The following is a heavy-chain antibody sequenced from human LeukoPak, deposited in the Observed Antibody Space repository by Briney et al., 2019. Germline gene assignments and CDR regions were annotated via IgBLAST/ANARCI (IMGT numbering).Heavy chain of an antibody. Sequence: SETLSLTCTVSGGSISSYYWSWIRQPAGKGLEWIGRIYTSGSTNYNPSLKSRVTISVDTSKNQFSLKLSSVTAADTAVYYCARDPAAAGRAPLDAFDIWGQRTMVTVSS. D-gene: IGHD6-13*01. CDR2: IYTSGST. CDR3: ARDPAAAGRAPLDAFDI. CDR1: GGSISSYY. V-gene: IGHV4-4*07. J-gene: IGHJ3*02.